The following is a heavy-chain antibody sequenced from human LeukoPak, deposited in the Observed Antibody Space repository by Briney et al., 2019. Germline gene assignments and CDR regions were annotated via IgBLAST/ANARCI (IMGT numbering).Heavy chain of an antibody. D-gene: IGHD6-6*01. CDR1: GFTPSRSR. CDR2: INQDGSKR. V-gene: IGHV3-7*01. CDR3: ERVRSSSSFSSCYDDYMDF. Sequence: GEALRDPRAPSGFTPSRSRISAVRQAPGKGLEWVANINQDGSKRYYVDSVRGRFTISRDNAKNSLYLLVNTLRAEDTPVYYCERVRSSSSFSSCYDDYMDFGLGGATVTVS. J-gene: IGHJ6*03.